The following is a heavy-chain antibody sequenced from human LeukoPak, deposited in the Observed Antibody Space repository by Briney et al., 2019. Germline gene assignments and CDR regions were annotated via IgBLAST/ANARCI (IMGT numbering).Heavy chain of an antibody. CDR3: ARILRYFDCPCAFDI. CDR1: GYTFTGYY. CDR2: INPNSGGT. V-gene: IGHV1-2*02. D-gene: IGHD3-9*01. Sequence: ASVKVSCKASGYTFTGYYMHWVRQAPGQGLEWMGWINPNSGGTNYAQKFQGRVTMTRDTSISTAYMELSRLRSDDTAVYYCARILRYFDCPCAFDIWGQGTMVTASS. J-gene: IGHJ3*02.